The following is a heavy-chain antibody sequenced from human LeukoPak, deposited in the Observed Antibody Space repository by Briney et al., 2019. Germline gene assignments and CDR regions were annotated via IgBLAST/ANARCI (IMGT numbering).Heavy chain of an antibody. V-gene: IGHV3-7*05. D-gene: IGHD3-16*01. Sequence: PGGSLRLSCAASGFTFSNYWMSWVRQAPGKGLEWVANIKQDGSEKNYVDSVKGRFTISRDNAKNSLYLQMNNLRAEDTAVYYCGRDMTDWGQGTLVTVS. CDR2: IKQDGSEK. CDR3: GRDMTD. CDR1: GFTFSNYW. J-gene: IGHJ4*02.